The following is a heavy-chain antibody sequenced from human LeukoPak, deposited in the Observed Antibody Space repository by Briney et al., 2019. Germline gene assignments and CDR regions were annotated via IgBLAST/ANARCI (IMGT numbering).Heavy chain of an antibody. Sequence: HTGGSLRLYCAASGFTFSSYAMYWVRQAPGKGLEWVSGIFGSGGSTHYADSVKGRFTISRDNSKNTVYLQMNSLRAEDTAVYYCAKTTTGYSSGRFPGWPVDYWGQGTLVTVSS. CDR3: AKTTTGYSSGRFPGWPVDY. V-gene: IGHV3-23*01. J-gene: IGHJ4*02. CDR2: IFGSGGST. D-gene: IGHD6-19*01. CDR1: GFTFSSYA.